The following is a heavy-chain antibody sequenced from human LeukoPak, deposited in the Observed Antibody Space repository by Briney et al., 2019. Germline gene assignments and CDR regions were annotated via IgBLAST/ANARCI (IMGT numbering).Heavy chain of an antibody. Sequence: ASVKVPCKASGYTFTGYYMHWVRQAPGQRLEWMGWINPNSGGTNFAQKFQGRVTMTRDTSISTAYMELGRLRSDDTALYYCARGKGDGSGYYYVMDVWGQGTTVTVSS. CDR3: ARGKGDGSGYYYVMDV. J-gene: IGHJ6*02. V-gene: IGHV1-2*02. CDR2: INPNSGGT. D-gene: IGHD3-10*01. CDR1: GYTFTGYY.